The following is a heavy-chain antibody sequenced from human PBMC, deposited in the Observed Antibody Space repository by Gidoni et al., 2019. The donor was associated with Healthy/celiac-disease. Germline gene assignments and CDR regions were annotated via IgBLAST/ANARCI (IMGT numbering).Heavy chain of an antibody. Sequence: QVQLVESGGGLVKPGGSLRLSCAASGFTFSDYYISWIRQAPGKGLEWVSYISSSSSYTYYADSVKGRFTISRDNAKNSLYLQMNSLRAEDTAVYYCARAPYYYGSGSANYYYGMDVWGQGTTVTVSS. CDR2: ISSSSSYT. V-gene: IGHV3-11*06. J-gene: IGHJ6*02. CDR3: ARAPYYYGSGSANYYYGMDV. CDR1: GFTFSDYY. D-gene: IGHD3-10*01.